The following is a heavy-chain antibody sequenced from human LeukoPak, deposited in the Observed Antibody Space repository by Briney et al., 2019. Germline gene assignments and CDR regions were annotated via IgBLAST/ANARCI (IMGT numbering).Heavy chain of an antibody. J-gene: IGHJ3*02. CDR3: ARQKCASTSCLTKNAFDI. CDR2: IYTSGST. CDR1: GSISSYY. Sequence: SETLSLTCTVSGSISSYYWSWIRQPPGKGLEWIGYIYTSGSTNYNPSLKSRVTISVDTSKNQFSPDLSSVTAADTAVYYCARQKCASTSCLTKNAFDIWGQGTMVTVSS. D-gene: IGHD2-2*01. V-gene: IGHV4-4*09.